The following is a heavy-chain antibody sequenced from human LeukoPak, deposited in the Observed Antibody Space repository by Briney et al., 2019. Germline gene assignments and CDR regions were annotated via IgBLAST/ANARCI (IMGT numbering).Heavy chain of an antibody. CDR3: AAYYYGY. Sequence: GGSLRLSCAASGFTVSSHFITWVRQAPGKGLDWVSVIYTGGGTFYTDSVKGRFTISRDKSKNTLYLQMNSLRAEDTAVYYGAAYYYGYWGQGTLVTVSS. CDR1: GFTVSSHF. J-gene: IGHJ4*02. V-gene: IGHV3-53*01. CDR2: IYTGGGT.